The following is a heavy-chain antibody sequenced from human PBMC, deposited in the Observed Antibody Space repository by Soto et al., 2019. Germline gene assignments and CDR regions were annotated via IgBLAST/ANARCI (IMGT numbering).Heavy chain of an antibody. V-gene: IGHV3-66*01. Sequence: DEQVVESGGALVQPGGSLRLSCAASGFIVSANYMSWVRQAPGQGLEWVAVIYSGGGIYYRDSVKGRFTISRDHSKNTVYLQMNSLRAEDSGVDYFMSRPRAWGQGTLVTVS. CDR3: MSRPRA. J-gene: IGHJ1*01. D-gene: IGHD6-6*01. CDR2: IYSGGGI. CDR1: GFIVSANY.